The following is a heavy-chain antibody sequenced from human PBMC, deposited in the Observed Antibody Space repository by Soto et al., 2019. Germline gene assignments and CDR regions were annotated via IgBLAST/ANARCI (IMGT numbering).Heavy chain of an antibody. CDR1: GYTFTSYA. V-gene: IGHV1-3*01. Sequence: GASVKVSCKASGYTFTSYAMHWVRQAPGQRLERMGWINAGNGNTKYSQKFQGRVTITRDTSASTAYMELSSLRSEDTAVYYFARYRSGYDRFCFDYWGQGTLVTVSS. CDR2: INAGNGNT. J-gene: IGHJ4*02. D-gene: IGHD5-12*01. CDR3: ARYRSGYDRFCFDY.